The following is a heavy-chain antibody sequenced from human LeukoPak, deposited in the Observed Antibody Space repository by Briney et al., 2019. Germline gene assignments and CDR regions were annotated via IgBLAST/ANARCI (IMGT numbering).Heavy chain of an antibody. V-gene: IGHV4-39*01. J-gene: IGHJ4*02. Sequence: KPSETLSLTCTVSGGSISSSSYYWGWIRQPPGKGLEWIGSIYYSGSTYYNPSLKSRVTISVDTSKNQFSLKLSSVTAADTAVYYCARVQWLSHTPDYWGQGALVTVSS. CDR2: IYYSGST. CDR1: GGSISSSSYY. D-gene: IGHD3-22*01. CDR3: ARVQWLSHTPDY.